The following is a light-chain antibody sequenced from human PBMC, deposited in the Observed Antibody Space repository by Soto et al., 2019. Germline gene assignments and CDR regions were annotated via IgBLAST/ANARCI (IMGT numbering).Light chain of an antibody. J-gene: IGKJ4*01. V-gene: IGKV3-20*01. CDR2: GAS. CDR1: QSVSSSY. Sequence: EIVLTQSPGTLSLSPGERATLSCRASQSVSSSYLAWYQQKPGQAPRLLSSGASSRGTGIPDRFSGSGSGTYFTLTMSKLEPDDLAVYYGHEYGSSPLSFGGGAEVEIK. CDR3: HEYGSSPLS.